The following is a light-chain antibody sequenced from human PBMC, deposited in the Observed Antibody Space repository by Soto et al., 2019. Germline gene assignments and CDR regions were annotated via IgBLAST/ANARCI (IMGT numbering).Light chain of an antibody. CDR1: SSDVGGYNY. J-gene: IGLJ2*01. Sequence: QSALTQPRSVSGSPGQSVTISCTGTSSDVGGYNYVSWYQQHPGKAPKLMIYDVSKRPSGVPDRVSGSKSGNTASLTISGLQAEDEADYYCCSYAGSYVVFGGGTKRTVL. CDR3: CSYAGSYVV. V-gene: IGLV2-11*01. CDR2: DVS.